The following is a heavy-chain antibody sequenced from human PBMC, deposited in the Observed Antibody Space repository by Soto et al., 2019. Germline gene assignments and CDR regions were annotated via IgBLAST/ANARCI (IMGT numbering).Heavy chain of an antibody. J-gene: IGHJ4*02. CDR2: IYPGDSDT. Sequence: GESLKISCKGSGYSFTSYWIGWVRQMPGKGLEWMGFIYPGDSDTRYSPSFQGQVTISADRSISTAYLQWSSLSASDTAMYYCARHGKFSAMTNFFDSWGQGTPVTVSS. D-gene: IGHD1-1*01. V-gene: IGHV5-51*01. CDR1: GYSFTSYW. CDR3: ARHGKFSAMTNFFDS.